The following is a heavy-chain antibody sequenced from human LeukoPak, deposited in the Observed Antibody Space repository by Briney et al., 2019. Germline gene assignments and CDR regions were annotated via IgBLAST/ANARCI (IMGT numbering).Heavy chain of an antibody. CDR1: GGSISSYY. CDR2: INHSGST. CDR3: ARRYSGYDYGYFDY. Sequence: PSETLSLTCTVSGGSISSYYWSWIRQPPGKGLEWIGEINHSGSTNYNPSLKSRVTISVDTSKNQFSLKLNSVTAADTAVYYCARRYSGYDYGYFDYWGQGSLVTVSS. V-gene: IGHV4-34*01. J-gene: IGHJ4*02. D-gene: IGHD5-12*01.